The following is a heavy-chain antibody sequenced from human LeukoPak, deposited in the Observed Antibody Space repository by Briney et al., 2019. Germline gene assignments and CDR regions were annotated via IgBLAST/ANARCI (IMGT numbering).Heavy chain of an antibody. D-gene: IGHD3-22*01. CDR3: AKDRVRYYYDTSGPADFDY. CDR1: GFTFSNFA. V-gene: IGHV3-23*01. Sequence: GGSLRLSCAASGFTFSNFAMSWVRQAPGKELEWVSAISGTGGSTYSADSVKGRFTISRDNYKNTPFLQMSSLTSEDTALYFCAKDRVRYYYDTSGPADFDYWGQGTLVTVSS. CDR2: ISGTGGST. J-gene: IGHJ4*02.